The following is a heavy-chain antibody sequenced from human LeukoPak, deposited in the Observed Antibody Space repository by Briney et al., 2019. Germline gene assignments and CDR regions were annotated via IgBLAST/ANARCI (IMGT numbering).Heavy chain of an antibody. CDR2: INPNSDGT. V-gene: IGHV1-2*02. Sequence: GASVKVSCKASGYTFTGYYMHWVRQAPGQGLEWMGWINPNSDGTTYAQKFQGRITMTRDTSISTAYMELSRLRSDDTAVYYCARGPPGVLRFLEWSSPLDYWGQGTLVTVSS. CDR1: GYTFTGYY. D-gene: IGHD3-3*01. CDR3: ARGPPGVLRFLEWSSPLDY. J-gene: IGHJ4*02.